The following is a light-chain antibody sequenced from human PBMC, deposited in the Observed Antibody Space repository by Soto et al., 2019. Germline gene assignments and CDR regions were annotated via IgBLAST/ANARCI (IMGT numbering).Light chain of an antibody. Sequence: EIVLTQSPATLSLSPGERATLACRASQSVGNNLAWYQQKPGQAPGLLIYEASTRATGIPARFSGSGSGTDCTLTISSLDPEDFAVYYCQQHANWPLTFGGGTKVEIK. CDR3: QQHANWPLT. V-gene: IGKV3-11*01. CDR1: QSVGNN. J-gene: IGKJ4*01. CDR2: EAS.